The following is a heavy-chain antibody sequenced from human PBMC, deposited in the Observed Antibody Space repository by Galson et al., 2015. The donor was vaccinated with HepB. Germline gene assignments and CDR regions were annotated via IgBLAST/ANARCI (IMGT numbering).Heavy chain of an antibody. J-gene: IGHJ4*02. CDR1: GFTFGDYA. CDR3: TRDEVTYYYGSGSYWLDY. Sequence: SLRLSCAASGFTFGDYAMSWFRQAPGKGLEWVGFIRSKAYGGTTEYAASVKGRFTISRDDSKSIAYLQMNSLKTEDTAVYYCTRDEVTYYYGSGSYWLDYWGQGTLVTVSS. CDR2: IRSKAYGGTT. V-gene: IGHV3-49*03. D-gene: IGHD3-10*01.